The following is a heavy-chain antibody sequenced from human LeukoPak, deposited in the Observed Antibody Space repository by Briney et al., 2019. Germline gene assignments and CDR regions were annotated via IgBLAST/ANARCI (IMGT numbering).Heavy chain of an antibody. CDR1: LCTFSNCA. J-gene: IGHJ4*02. CDR2: IIPILGIA. CDR3: ARVIVDYDILTG. V-gene: IGHV1-69*10. Sequence: GSSVSVSFKASLCTFSNCAISWVRQAPGQALGWMGRIIPILGIANYAQKFQCRVTITADKSTSTAYMELSSLRSADTAVYYCARVIVDYDILTGWGQGTLVTVSS. D-gene: IGHD3-9*01.